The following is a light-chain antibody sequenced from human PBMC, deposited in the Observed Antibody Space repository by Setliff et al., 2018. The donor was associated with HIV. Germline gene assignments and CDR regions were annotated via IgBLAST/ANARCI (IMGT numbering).Light chain of an antibody. V-gene: IGKV3-11*01. J-gene: IGKJ4*01. CDR2: DAS. CDR1: QSLNSY. Sequence: EIVLTQSPATLSLSPGERATLSCRASQSLNSYLAWYQQKPGQPPRLLIYDASNRATGIPARFIGSGSGTDFTLTISSLEPEDFALYYCQGFDWPPKALTFGGGTKVDNK. CDR3: QGFDWPPKALT.